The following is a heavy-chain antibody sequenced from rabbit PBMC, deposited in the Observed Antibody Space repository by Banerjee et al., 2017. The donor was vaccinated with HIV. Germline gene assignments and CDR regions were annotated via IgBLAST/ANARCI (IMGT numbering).Heavy chain of an antibody. V-gene: IGHV1S47*01. D-gene: IGHD6-1*01. CDR2: IYPEYGTR. CDR1: GIDFSTYG. Sequence: QEQLVESGGGLVTLGGSLKLSCKASGIDFSTYGITWVRQAPGKGLEWIAYIYPEYGTRDYASWVNGRFTISLDNAQNTVFLRLTSLTAADTATYFCARSYNYGTARLDLWGPGTLVTVS. CDR3: ARSYNYGTARLDL. J-gene: IGHJ3*01.